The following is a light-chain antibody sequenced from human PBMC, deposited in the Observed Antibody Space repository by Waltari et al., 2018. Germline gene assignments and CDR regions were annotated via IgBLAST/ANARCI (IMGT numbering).Light chain of an antibody. CDR1: SSAVGGYNY. CDR2: DVS. CDR3: CSYAGSYTWV. J-gene: IGLJ3*02. V-gene: IGLV2-11*01. Sequence: QSALTQPRSVSGSPGQSVTISCTGTSSAVGGYNYVSWYHQHPGKAPKLMIYDVSKGPSGVPDRVSGSKSGNTASLTISGLQAEDEADYYCCSYAGSYTWVFVGGTKLTVL.